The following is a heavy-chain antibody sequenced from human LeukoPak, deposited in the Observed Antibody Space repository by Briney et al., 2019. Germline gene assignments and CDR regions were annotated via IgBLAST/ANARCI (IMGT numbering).Heavy chain of an antibody. J-gene: IGHJ4*02. Sequence: GGSLRLSCAASGFTFSSYGMHWVRQAPGKGLEWVAVISYDGSNKYYADSVKGRFTISRDNSKNTLYLRMNSLRAEDTAVYYCAKDPSGRIVPAAIGSYWGQGTLVTVSS. CDR2: ISYDGSNK. CDR1: GFTFSSYG. V-gene: IGHV3-30*18. CDR3: AKDPSGRIVPAAIGSY. D-gene: IGHD2-2*02.